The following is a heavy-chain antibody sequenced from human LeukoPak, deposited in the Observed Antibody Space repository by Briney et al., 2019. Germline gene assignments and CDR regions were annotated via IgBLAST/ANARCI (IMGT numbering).Heavy chain of an antibody. CDR2: IETDGSTT. D-gene: IGHD1-20*01. V-gene: IGHV3-74*01. Sequence: GGSLRLSYAASGFSFSTYYMYWVRQAPGKGLVWVSRIETDGSTTAHADSVKGRFTISRDNAKNTLYLQMNSLRAEDTAMYYCVAYNWNYPDYWGQGTLVTVSS. J-gene: IGHJ4*02. CDR1: GFSFSTYY. CDR3: VAYNWNYPDY.